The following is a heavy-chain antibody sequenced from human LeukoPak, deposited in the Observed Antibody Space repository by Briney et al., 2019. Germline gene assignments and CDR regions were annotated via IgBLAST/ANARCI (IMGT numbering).Heavy chain of an antibody. CDR2: MNPNSGNT. D-gene: IGHD4-11*01. CDR3: ARGLVSVTTLTSYYFDY. J-gene: IGHJ4*02. V-gene: IGHV1-8*01. Sequence: ASVKVSCKASGYTFTSYDIYWVRQATGQGLEWMGWMNPNSGNTGYAQKFQGRVAMTRNTSISTAYMELSSLRSEDTAVYYCARGLVSVTTLTSYYFDYWGQGTLGTVSS. CDR1: GYTFTSYD.